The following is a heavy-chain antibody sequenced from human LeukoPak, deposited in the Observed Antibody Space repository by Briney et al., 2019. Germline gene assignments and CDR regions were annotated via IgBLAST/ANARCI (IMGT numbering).Heavy chain of an antibody. D-gene: IGHD3-22*01. CDR2: IYYSGST. Sequence: PSETLSLTCTASVGSISSYYWNWVRQPPGKGLEWIGYIYYSGSTYYNPSLKSRVTISVDTSKNQFSLKLSSVTAADTAVYYCAGHSSGPYYYFVYWLEGTLVTVSS. CDR1: VGSISSYY. J-gene: IGHJ4*02. CDR3: AGHSSGPYYYFVY. V-gene: IGHV4-59*01.